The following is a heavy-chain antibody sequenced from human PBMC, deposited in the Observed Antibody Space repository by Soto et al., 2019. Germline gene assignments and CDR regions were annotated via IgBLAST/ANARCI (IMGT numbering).Heavy chain of an antibody. CDR1: GYTFTSYG. CDR3: ARDTYLGYCSGGSCYSDYYYGMDV. CDR2: ISAYNGNT. D-gene: IGHD2-15*01. Sequence: QVQLVQSGAEVKKPGASVKVSCKASGYTFTSYGISWVRQAPGQGLEWMGWISAYNGNTNYAQKLQGRVTMTTDTSTITAYRELRSLRSDDTAGYYCARDTYLGYCSGGSCYSDYYYGMDVWGQGTTVTVSS. V-gene: IGHV1-18*01. J-gene: IGHJ6*02.